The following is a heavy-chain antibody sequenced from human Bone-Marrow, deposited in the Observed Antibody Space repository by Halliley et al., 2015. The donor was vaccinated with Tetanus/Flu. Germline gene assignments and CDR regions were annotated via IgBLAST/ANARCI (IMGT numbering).Heavy chain of an antibody. J-gene: IGHJ2*01. CDR2: ISTSGSYL. Sequence: AASGFTFNSYSMNWVRQAPGKGLEWVSSISTSGSYLYYADSLKGRFTVSRDNANNSVYLQMNSLSPEDTALYYCARAIIGYWYFDLWGRGTLVTVSS. CDR3: ARAIIGYWYFDL. D-gene: IGHD3-10*01. CDR1: GFTFNSYS. V-gene: IGHV3-21*01.